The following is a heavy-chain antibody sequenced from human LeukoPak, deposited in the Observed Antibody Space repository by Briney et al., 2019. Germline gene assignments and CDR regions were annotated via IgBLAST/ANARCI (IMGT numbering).Heavy chain of an antibody. Sequence: GGSLRLSCAASGFTFSNYSMNWVRQAPGKGLEWVSSISSSSSYIYYADSVKGRFTISRDNAKNSLYLKMNSLRAEDTAVYYCARDSPPTVDFDYWGQGTLVTVSS. CDR2: ISSSSSYI. CDR1: GFTFSNYS. V-gene: IGHV3-21*01. CDR3: ARDSPPTVDFDY. J-gene: IGHJ4*02. D-gene: IGHD4-23*01.